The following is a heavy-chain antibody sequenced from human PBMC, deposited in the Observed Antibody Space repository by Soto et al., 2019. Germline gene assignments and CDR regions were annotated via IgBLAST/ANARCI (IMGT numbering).Heavy chain of an antibody. CDR2: IYYSGIT. CDR1: GVSISNSSYY. Sequence: ETLSLTCTVSGVSISNSSYYWGWTRRPPGKGLEWIGTIYYSGITYYNPSLKSRVTISVDTSKNQFSLKLTSVTAADTAVYYCARHGSNWGQGTLVTVSS. V-gene: IGHV4-39*01. J-gene: IGHJ4*02. CDR3: ARHGSN.